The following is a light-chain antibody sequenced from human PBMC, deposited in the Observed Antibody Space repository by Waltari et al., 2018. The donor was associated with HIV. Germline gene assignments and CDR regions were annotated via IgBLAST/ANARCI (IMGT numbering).Light chain of an antibody. CDR1: QVISSW. J-gene: IGKJ4*01. CDR3: QQYHSYPLT. Sequence: DIQMAQFPSSLSAYVGDRVTITCRASQVISSWVAWYQQIPGKAPNSLIYAASHLQSGVPSRFSGSGSGTNFTLIINNLQPEDIATYFCQQYHSYPLTFGGGTKVEIK. V-gene: IGKV1D-16*01. CDR2: AAS.